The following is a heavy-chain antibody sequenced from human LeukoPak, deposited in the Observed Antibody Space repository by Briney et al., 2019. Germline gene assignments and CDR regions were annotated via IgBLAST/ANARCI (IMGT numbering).Heavy chain of an antibody. J-gene: IGHJ6*03. CDR3: ARGLYWTPAGMGICFMDV. CDR1: GGPFSGYD. D-gene: IGHD1-1*01. V-gene: IGHV4-34*01. CDR2: INDSGRT. Sequence: KPSETLSLTCAVFGGPFSGYDWSWVRQTPGKGLEWIGEINDSGRTNYNPSLKSRVTIRLGTSDNQFSLQLTSVTAADTAVYYCARGLYWTPAGMGICFMDVWGTGTTVAVSS.